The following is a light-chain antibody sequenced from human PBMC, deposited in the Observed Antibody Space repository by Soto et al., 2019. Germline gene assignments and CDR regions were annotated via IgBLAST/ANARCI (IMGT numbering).Light chain of an antibody. CDR1: QSISSW. CDR3: QHYNSYSEA. Sequence: DIQMTQSPSTLSASVGDRVTITCRASQSISSWLAWYLQKPGKAPKLLIYKASTLKSGVPSRFSGSGSGTEFTLTISSLQPDDFATYYCQHYNSYSEAFGQGTKVDI. J-gene: IGKJ1*01. CDR2: KAS. V-gene: IGKV1-5*03.